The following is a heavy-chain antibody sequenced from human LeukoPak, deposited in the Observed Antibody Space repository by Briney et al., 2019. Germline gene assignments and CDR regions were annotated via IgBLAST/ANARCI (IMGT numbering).Heavy chain of an antibody. CDR2: MNPNSGNT. J-gene: IGHJ4*02. Sequence: EASVKVSCKASGYTFTSYDINWVRQATGQGLGWMGWMNPNSGNTGYAQKFQGRVTITRNTSISTAYMELSSLRSEDTAVYYCARVLYVWGSRIVIPFRYWGQGTLVTVSS. D-gene: IGHD3-16*02. CDR1: GYTFTSYD. V-gene: IGHV1-8*03. CDR3: ARVLYVWGSRIVIPFRY.